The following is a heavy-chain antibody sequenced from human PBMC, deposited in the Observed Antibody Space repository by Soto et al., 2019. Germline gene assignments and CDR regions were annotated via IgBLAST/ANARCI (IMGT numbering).Heavy chain of an antibody. D-gene: IGHD3-3*01. J-gene: IGHJ5*02. CDR3: AXGXXVVIIGGFDP. V-gene: IGHV1-18*01. CDR1: GYTFTSYG. Sequence: QVQLVQSGAEVKKPGASVKVSCKASGYTFTSYGISWVRQAPGQGLEWMGWISAYNGNTNYAQKLQGRVTMTTDTSTSTAYXXLRSLRSDDTAVYYXAXGXXVVIIGGFDPWGQGTLVTVSS. CDR2: ISAYNGNT.